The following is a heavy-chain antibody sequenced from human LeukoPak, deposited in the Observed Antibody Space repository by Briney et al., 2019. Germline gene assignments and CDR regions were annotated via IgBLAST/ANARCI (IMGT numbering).Heavy chain of an antibody. CDR1: GGSISSYY. V-gene: IGHV4-59*01. CDR3: AREGSGSYGFDY. J-gene: IGHJ4*02. Sequence: SETLSLTCTVSGGSISSYYWSWIRQPPGKGLEWIGYIYYSGSTYYNPSLKSRVTISVDTSKSQFSLKLTSVTAADTAVYYCAREGSGSYGFDYWGQGTLVTVSS. D-gene: IGHD3-10*01. CDR2: IYYSGST.